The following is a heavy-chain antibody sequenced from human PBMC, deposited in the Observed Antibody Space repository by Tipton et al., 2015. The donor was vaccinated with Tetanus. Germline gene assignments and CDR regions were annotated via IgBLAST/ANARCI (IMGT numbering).Heavy chain of an antibody. CDR3: ASHQSGYFAPNDY. CDR2: IYERGDT. Sequence: TLSLTCTVSGASIRGGTFYWGWIRQPPGKRLEWIGSIYERGDTYYIPSLKSRVTISVDTSTYQFSLTLNSMGAADTGVYYSASHQSGYFAPNDYWGQGKLVTVSS. J-gene: IGHJ4*02. V-gene: IGHV4-39*01. D-gene: IGHD3-3*01. CDR1: GASIRGGTFY.